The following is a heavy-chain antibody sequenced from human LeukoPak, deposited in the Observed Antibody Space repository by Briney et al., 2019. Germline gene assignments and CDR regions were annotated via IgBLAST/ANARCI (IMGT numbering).Heavy chain of an antibody. D-gene: IGHD1-26*01. V-gene: IGHV1-2*02. J-gene: IGHJ6*03. CDR2: INPNSGGT. Sequence: GASVKVSCKASGYTFTGYYMHWVRQAPGQGLEWMGWINPNSGGTNYAQKFQGRVTMTRDTSISTAYMELSRLRSDDTAVYYCAGGSRACGMGATFYCYYYMDVWGKGTTVTIS. CDR1: GYTFTGYY. CDR3: AGGSRACGMGATFYCYYYMDV.